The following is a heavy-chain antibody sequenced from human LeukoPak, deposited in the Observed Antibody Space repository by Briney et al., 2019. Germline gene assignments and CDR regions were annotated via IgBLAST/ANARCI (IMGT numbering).Heavy chain of an antibody. CDR2: ISGGGENT. CDR3: VSFYETY. Sequence: PGGSLRLSCTASGFTFKNYAMSWVRQAPGKGLEWVSTISGGGENTHYADSVKGRFTISKDNAKNTVYLQMNSLRAEDTAVYYCVSFYETYWGRGTLVTVSS. D-gene: IGHD2/OR15-2a*01. CDR1: GFTFKNYA. V-gene: IGHV3-23*01. J-gene: IGHJ4*02.